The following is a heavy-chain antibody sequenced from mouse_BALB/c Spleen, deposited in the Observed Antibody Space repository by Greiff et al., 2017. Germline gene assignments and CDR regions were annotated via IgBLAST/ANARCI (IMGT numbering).Heavy chain of an antibody. CDR2: INSNGGST. CDR1: GFTFSSYG. J-gene: IGHJ4*01. CDR3: ASYRGAMDY. D-gene: IGHD2-14*01. Sequence: DVHLVESGGGLVQPGGSLKLSCAASGFTFSSYGMSWVRQTPDKRLELVATINSNGGSTYYPDSVKGRFTISRDNAKNTLYLQMSSLKSEDTAMYYCASYRGAMDYWGQGTSVTVSS. V-gene: IGHV5-6-3*01.